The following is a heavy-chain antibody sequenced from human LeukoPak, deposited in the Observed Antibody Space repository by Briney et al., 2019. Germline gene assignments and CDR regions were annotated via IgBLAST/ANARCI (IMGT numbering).Heavy chain of an antibody. J-gene: IGHJ4*02. V-gene: IGHV4-4*02. CDR3: ARQTHDILTGYYTAHFDY. CDR1: GGSISSTNW. CDR2: ISDSGST. Sequence: SETLSLTCAVSGGSISSTNWWSWVRQPPGKGLEWIWEISDSGSTNYNPSLKSRLTISVDTSKNQFSLKLSSVTAADTAVYYCARQTHDILTGYYTAHFDYWGQGTLVTVSS. D-gene: IGHD3-9*01.